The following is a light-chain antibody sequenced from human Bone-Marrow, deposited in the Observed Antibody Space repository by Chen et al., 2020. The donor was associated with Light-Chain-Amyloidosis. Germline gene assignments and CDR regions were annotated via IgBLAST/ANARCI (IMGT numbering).Light chain of an antibody. CDR3: QVWDRSSDRPV. CDR2: DDS. CDR1: NIGSTS. Sequence: SYVLTQPSSVPVAPGQTATIACGGNNIGSTSVHWYQQTPGQAPLLVVYDDSDRPSGIPERLSGSNSGNTATLTISRVEAGDEADYYCQVWDRSSDRPVFGGGTKLIVL. V-gene: IGLV3-21*02. J-gene: IGLJ3*02.